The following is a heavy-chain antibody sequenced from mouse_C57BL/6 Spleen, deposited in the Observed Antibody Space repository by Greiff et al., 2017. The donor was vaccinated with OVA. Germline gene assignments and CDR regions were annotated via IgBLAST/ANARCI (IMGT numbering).Heavy chain of an antibody. D-gene: IGHD1-1*01. CDR1: GFSLTSYG. CDR3: ARSPPYGSRRDYFDY. CDR2: IWSGGST. V-gene: IGHV2-2*01. J-gene: IGHJ2*01. Sequence: QVQLQQSGPGLVQPSQSLSITCTVSGFSLTSYGVHWVRQSPGKGLEWLGVIWSGGSTDYNAAFISRLSISKDNSKSQVFFKMNSLQADDTAIDYCARSPPYGSRRDYFDYWGQGTTLTVSS.